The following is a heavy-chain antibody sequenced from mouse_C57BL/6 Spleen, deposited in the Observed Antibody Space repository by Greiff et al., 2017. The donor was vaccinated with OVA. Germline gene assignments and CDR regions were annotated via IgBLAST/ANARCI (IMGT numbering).Heavy chain of an antibody. CDR3: ARDPLGGFAY. D-gene: IGHD6-1*01. CDR2: ISYDGSN. J-gene: IGHJ3*01. CDR1: GYSITSGYY. Sequence: DVKLQESGPGLVKPSQSLSLTCSVTGYSITSGYYWNWIRQFPGNKLEWMGYISYDGSNNYNPSLKNRISITRDTSKNQFFLKLNSVTTEDTATYYCARDPLGGFAYWGQGTLVTVSA. V-gene: IGHV3-6*01.